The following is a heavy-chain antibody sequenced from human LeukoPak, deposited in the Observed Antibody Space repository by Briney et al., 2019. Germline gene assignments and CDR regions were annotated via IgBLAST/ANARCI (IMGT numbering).Heavy chain of an antibody. V-gene: IGHV3-53*01. Sequence: GSLRLFCAASGFTVSSNYMSWVRQAPGKGLEWVSVIYSGGSTYYADSVKGRFTISRDNSKNTLYLQMNSLRAEDTAVYYCARETVAGLQYYFDYWGQGTLVTVSS. CDR3: ARETVAGLQYYFDY. J-gene: IGHJ4*02. D-gene: IGHD6-19*01. CDR2: IYSGGST. CDR1: GFTVSSNY.